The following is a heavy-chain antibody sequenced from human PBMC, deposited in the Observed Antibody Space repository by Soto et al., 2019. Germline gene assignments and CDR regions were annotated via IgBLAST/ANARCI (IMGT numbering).Heavy chain of an antibody. D-gene: IGHD2-2*01. CDR2: IIPIFGTA. Sequence: QVQLVQSGAEVKKPGSSVKVSCKASGGTFSSYAISWVRQAPGQALEWMGGIIPIFGTANYAQKFPGRVTITADESTSTAYMELSSLRSEDTAVYYCARRLHCSSTRCYPTHYYAYGMDVWGQGTTVPVSS. J-gene: IGHJ6*02. V-gene: IGHV1-69*01. CDR1: GGTFSSYA. CDR3: ARRLHCSSTRCYPTHYYAYGMDV.